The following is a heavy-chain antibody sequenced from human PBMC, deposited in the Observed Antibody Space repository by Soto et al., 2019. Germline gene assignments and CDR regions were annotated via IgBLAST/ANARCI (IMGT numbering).Heavy chain of an antibody. CDR1: EFTFSSYS. D-gene: IGHD2-2*01. V-gene: IGHV3-48*01. CDR3: AREYCSSTSCSKNFDY. J-gene: IGHJ4*02. CDR2: ISSSSSTI. Sequence: EVQLVESGGGLVQPGGSLRLSCAASEFTFSSYSMNWVRQAPGKGLEWVSYISSSSSTIYYADSVKGRFTISRDNAKNSLYLQMNSLRAEDTAVYYCAREYCSSTSCSKNFDYWGQGTLVTVSS.